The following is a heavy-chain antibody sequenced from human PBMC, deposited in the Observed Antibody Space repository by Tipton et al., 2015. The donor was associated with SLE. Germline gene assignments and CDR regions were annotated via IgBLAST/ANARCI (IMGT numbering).Heavy chain of an antibody. V-gene: IGHV4-38-2*02. Sequence: TLSLTCTVSGYSINSGYYWGWIRQPPGKGLEWIGSISHSGNTYYNPSLKSRVTISVDTSKNQFSLKLSSVTAADTAVYYCARAGSSGWYGYWGQGTLVTVSS. J-gene: IGHJ4*02. CDR2: ISHSGNT. CDR3: ARAGSSGWYGY. D-gene: IGHD6-19*01. CDR1: GYSINSGYY.